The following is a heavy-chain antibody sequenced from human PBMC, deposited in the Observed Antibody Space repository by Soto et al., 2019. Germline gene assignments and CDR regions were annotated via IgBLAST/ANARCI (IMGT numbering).Heavy chain of an antibody. V-gene: IGHV3-23*01. CDR2: ISGTGGST. Sequence: ESGGGLVQPEGSLRLSCAASGFTFSTYGMSWVRQAPGKGLEWVSAISGTGGSTYYVDSVKGRFTISRDNPKNTLYLQMNSLRAEDTAVYYCAYCSGGSCYYSPTDYWGQGTLVTVSS. CDR3: AYCSGGSCYYSPTDY. J-gene: IGHJ4*02. CDR1: GFTFSTYG. D-gene: IGHD2-15*01.